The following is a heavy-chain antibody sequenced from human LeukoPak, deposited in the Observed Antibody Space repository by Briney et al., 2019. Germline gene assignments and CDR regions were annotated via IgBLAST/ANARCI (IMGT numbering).Heavy chain of an antibody. CDR3: ARGYYGSGYVDY. J-gene: IGHJ4*02. CDR1: GYTFTSYA. V-gene: IGHV1-3*01. D-gene: IGHD3-10*01. CDR2: INAGNGNT. Sequence: GASVKISCKASGYTFTSYAMHWVRQAPGQRLEWMGWINAGNGNTKYSQKFQGRVTITRDTSASTPYMELSSLRSEDTAVYYCARGYYGSGYVDYWGQGTLVTVSS.